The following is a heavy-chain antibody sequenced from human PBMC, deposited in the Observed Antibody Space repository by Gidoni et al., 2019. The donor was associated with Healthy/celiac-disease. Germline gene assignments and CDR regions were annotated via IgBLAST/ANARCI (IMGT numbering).Heavy chain of an antibody. J-gene: IGHJ4*02. Sequence: EVQLVESGGGLVKPGGSLRLSCAASGFTFSNAWMSWVRQAPGKGLEWVGRIKSKTDGGTTDYAAPVKGRFTISRDDSKNTLYLQMNSLKTEDTAVYYCTTVIWAGVVTIDYWGQGTLVTVSS. V-gene: IGHV3-15*01. CDR3: TTVIWAGVVTIDY. CDR1: GFTFSNAW. D-gene: IGHD3-3*01. CDR2: IKSKTDGGTT.